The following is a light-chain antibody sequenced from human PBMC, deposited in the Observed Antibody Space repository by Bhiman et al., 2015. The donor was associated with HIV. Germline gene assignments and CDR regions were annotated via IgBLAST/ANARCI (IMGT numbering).Light chain of an antibody. Sequence: SSELTQDPAVSVALGQTVRITCQGDSLRNYYASWYQQKPGRAPVVVMYGKKQPALRDPRRFSGSSSGNTASLTITGALAEDEADYYCHSRDSSGNYVLFGGGTKLTV. V-gene: IGLV3-19*01. CDR3: HSRDSSGNYVL. CDR2: GKK. CDR1: SLRNYY. J-gene: IGLJ2*01.